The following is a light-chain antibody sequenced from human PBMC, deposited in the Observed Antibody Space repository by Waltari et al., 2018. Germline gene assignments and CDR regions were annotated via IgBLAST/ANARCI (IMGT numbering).Light chain of an antibody. Sequence: DIQMTQSPSSLSASVGDRVTITCRASRTISIYLNWYQQKPWKAPKLLIYTASTLQPGVPSRFSGSGSGTDFTLTISSLQPEDFATYYCQQSHSTPLTFGGGTKVEIK. J-gene: IGKJ4*01. CDR3: QQSHSTPLT. CDR2: TAS. CDR1: RTISIY. V-gene: IGKV1-39*01.